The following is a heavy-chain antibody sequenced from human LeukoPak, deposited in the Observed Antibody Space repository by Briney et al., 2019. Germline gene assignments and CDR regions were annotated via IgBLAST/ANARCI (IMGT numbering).Heavy chain of an antibody. CDR1: GFTFSSYG. Sequence: PGGSLRLSCAASGFTFSSYGMHWVRQAPGKGLEWVAVIWYDGSNKYYADSVKGRFTISRDNSKNTLYLQMNSLRAEDTAVYYCARVATYYDSSGYIYWGQGTLVTVSS. CDR3: ARVATYYDSSGYIY. V-gene: IGHV3-33*01. D-gene: IGHD3-22*01. CDR2: IWYDGSNK. J-gene: IGHJ4*02.